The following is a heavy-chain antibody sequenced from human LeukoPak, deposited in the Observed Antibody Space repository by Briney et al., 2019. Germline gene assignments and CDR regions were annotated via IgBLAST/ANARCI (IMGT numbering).Heavy chain of an antibody. J-gene: IGHJ6*02. Sequence: SVTVSCKASGGTFSSYAISWVRQAPGQGLEWMGRIIPILGIANYARKFQGRVTITADKSTSTAYMELSSLRSEDTAVYYCATDESDYGDYGMDVWGQGTTVTVSS. D-gene: IGHD4-17*01. CDR3: ATDESDYGDYGMDV. V-gene: IGHV1-69*04. CDR2: IIPILGIA. CDR1: GGTFSSYA.